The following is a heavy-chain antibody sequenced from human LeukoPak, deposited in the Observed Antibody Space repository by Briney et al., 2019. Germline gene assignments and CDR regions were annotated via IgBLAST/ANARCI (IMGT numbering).Heavy chain of an antibody. J-gene: IGHJ4*02. CDR1: GYSFTTYW. D-gene: IGHD1-20*01. CDR3: ARGSEGNWNLFAY. V-gene: IGHV5-51*01. CDR2: IYPGDSDT. Sequence: GESLKISCTGSGYSFTTYWIAWVRQMPGKGLEWMGIIYPGDSDTRYSPSFQGQVTISVDKSISTAYLQWSSLKASDTAMYYCARGSEGNWNLFAYWGQGTLVTVSS.